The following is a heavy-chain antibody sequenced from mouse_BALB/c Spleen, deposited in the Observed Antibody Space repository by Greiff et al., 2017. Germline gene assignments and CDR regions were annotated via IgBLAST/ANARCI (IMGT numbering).Heavy chain of an antibody. CDR2: ISNLAYSI. CDR1: GFTFSDYG. Sequence: EVKLVESGGGLVQPGGSRKLSCAASGFTFSDYGMAWVRQAPGKGPEWVAFISNLAYSIYYADTVTGRFTISRENAKNTLYLEMSSLRSEDTAMYYCARDGHFDYWGQGTTLTVSS. V-gene: IGHV5-15*02. J-gene: IGHJ2*01. CDR3: ARDGHFDY.